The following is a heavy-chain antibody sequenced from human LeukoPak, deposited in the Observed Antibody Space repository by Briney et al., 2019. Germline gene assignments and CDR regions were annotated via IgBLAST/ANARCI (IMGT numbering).Heavy chain of an antibody. CDR1: GYNFTNYW. V-gene: IGHV5-10-1*01. Sequence: GESLKISCKASGYNFTNYWISWVRQMPGKGLEWMGRIVPSGSYTNYTPSFQGHVTISTDITSPIAKLQWSSLKASDTAMYYCAGQDILSTFSAGYSSNCFDPWGQGTLVTVSS. CDR3: AGQDILSTFSAGYSSNCFDP. CDR2: IVPSGSYT. J-gene: IGHJ5*02. D-gene: IGHD2-15*01.